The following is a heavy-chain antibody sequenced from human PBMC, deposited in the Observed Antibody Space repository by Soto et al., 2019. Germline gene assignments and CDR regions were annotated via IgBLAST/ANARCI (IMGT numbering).Heavy chain of an antibody. V-gene: IGHV3-23*01. CDR2: ISVSGGST. CDR3: AKFGPETYSSSTPFDY. CDR1: GFTFNNYA. Sequence: GGSLRLSCAASGFTFNNYAMNWVRQAPGRGLEWVSAISVSGGSTYYADSVKGRFTISRDNSKNTLYLQMNSLRTEDTAVYYCAKFGPETYSSSTPFDYWGQGTLVTVSS. D-gene: IGHD6-6*01. J-gene: IGHJ4*01.